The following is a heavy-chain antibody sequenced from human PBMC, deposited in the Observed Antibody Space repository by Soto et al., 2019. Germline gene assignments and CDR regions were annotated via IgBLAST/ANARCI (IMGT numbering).Heavy chain of an antibody. V-gene: IGHV4-59*08. CDR1: GGSISSYY. CDR2: IYYSGST. J-gene: IGHJ4*02. Sequence: QVQLQESGPGLVKPSETLSLTCTVSGGSISSYYWSWIRQPPGKGLEWIGYIYYSGSTNYNPSLKSRVNISVDTSKNQFSLKLSSVNAADTAVYYCARLRDCSGGSCAFYFDYWRQGTLVTVSS. CDR3: ARLRDCSGGSCAFYFDY. D-gene: IGHD2-15*01.